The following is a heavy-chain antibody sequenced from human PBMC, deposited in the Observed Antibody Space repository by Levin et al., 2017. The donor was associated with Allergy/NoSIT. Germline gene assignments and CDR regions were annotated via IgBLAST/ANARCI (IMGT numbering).Heavy chain of an antibody. Sequence: SVKVSCKASGGTFSSYAISWVRQAPGQGLEWMGGIIPIFGTANYAQKFQGRVTITADESTSTAYMELSSLRSEDTAVYYCAREGGSSIAAAVDYFDYWGQGTLVTVSS. CDR1: GGTFSSYA. CDR3: AREGGSSIAAAVDYFDY. CDR2: IIPIFGTA. J-gene: IGHJ4*02. V-gene: IGHV1-69*13. D-gene: IGHD6-13*01.